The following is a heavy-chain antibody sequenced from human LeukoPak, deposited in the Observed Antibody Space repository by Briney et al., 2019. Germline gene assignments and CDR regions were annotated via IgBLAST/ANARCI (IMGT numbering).Heavy chain of an antibody. Sequence: PGGSLRLSCAASGFTFSSYAMHWVRQAPGKGLEWVAVISYDGSNKYYADSVKGRFTISRDNSKNTLYLQMNSLRAEDTAVYYCARGVGASYYDSSGYSGPSGYWGQGTLVTVSS. J-gene: IGHJ4*02. D-gene: IGHD3-22*01. CDR3: ARGVGASYYDSSGYSGPSGY. CDR2: ISYDGSNK. V-gene: IGHV3-30*04. CDR1: GFTFSSYA.